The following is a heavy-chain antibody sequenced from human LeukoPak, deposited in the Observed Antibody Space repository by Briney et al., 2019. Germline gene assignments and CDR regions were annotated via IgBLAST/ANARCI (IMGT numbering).Heavy chain of an antibody. CDR2: ISSSSSYI. CDR3: VRYSDTGYSSSWYSTPSDY. D-gene: IGHD6-13*01. Sequence: PGGSLTLTFAGSGFTLRSYSRKCLRQAPGKGLEWVSSISSSSSYIYYADSVKGRFTISRDNAKNLLYLQMNSPRAEDTAVYYCVRYSDTGYSSSWYSTPSDYWGQGTLVTVSS. J-gene: IGHJ4*02. CDR1: GFTLRSYS. V-gene: IGHV3-21*06.